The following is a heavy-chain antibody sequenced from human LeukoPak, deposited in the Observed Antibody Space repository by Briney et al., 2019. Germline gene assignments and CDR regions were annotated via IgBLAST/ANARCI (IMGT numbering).Heavy chain of an antibody. Sequence: GASVKVSCKASGYTFTRCFIHYVRQAPGQGLEWMGWIDPNSDNIRYSETFKDRVTMTRDTSTNTAYMELSWLRSDDTAVYYCARSAYNYGYVYFDHWGQGTLVIVSS. V-gene: IGHV1-2*02. D-gene: IGHD5-18*01. CDR1: GYTFTRCF. CDR2: IDPNSDNI. CDR3: ARSAYNYGYVYFDH. J-gene: IGHJ4*02.